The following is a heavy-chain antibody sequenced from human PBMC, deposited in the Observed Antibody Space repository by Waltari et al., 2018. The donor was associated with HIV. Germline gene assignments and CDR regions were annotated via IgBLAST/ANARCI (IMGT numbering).Heavy chain of an antibody. Sequence: QVQLVQSGAEVKKPGASVKVSCKASGYTFTSYAMHWVRQAPGQRLEWMGWINAGNGNTKYSQKFQGRVTITRDTSASTAYMELSSLRSEDTAVYYCARDDPTYCSGGSCYLSLPDYWGQGTLVTVSS. V-gene: IGHV1-3*01. D-gene: IGHD2-15*01. CDR1: GYTFTSYA. CDR3: ARDDPTYCSGGSCYLSLPDY. CDR2: INAGNGNT. J-gene: IGHJ4*02.